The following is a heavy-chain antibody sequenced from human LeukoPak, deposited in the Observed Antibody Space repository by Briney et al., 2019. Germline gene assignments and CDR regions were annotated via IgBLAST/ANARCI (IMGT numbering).Heavy chain of an antibody. D-gene: IGHD2-21*02. V-gene: IGHV3-9*01. Sequence: PGGSLRLSCAASGFTFDDYAMHWVRQAPGKGLEWVSGISWNSGSIGYADSVKGRFTISRDNAKNSLYLQMNSLRAEDTALYYCAKAGRRGGDLDWWFDPWGQGTLVTVSS. J-gene: IGHJ5*02. CDR2: ISWNSGSI. CDR3: AKAGRRGGDLDWWFDP. CDR1: GFTFDDYA.